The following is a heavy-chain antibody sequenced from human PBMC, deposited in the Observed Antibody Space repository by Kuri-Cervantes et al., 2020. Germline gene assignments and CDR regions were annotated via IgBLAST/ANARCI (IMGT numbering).Heavy chain of an antibody. CDR2: FYYSGKT. J-gene: IGHJ5*01. CDR1: GGSITSDY. Sequence: SETLSLTCTVSGGSITSDYWNWTRQPPGKGLEWIGQFYYSGKTKYNPSLKSRVTILANTSKNQLSLKLSSVTAVDTAVYYCARSEAIPAGVGDWFDSWGQGILVTVSS. CDR3: ARSEAIPAGVGDWFDS. V-gene: IGHV4-59*01. D-gene: IGHD2-2*02.